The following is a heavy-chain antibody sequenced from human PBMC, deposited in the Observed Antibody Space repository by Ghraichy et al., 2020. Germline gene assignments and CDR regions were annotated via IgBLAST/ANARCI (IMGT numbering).Heavy chain of an antibody. D-gene: IGHD3-10*01. CDR1: GGSISSSSYY. V-gene: IGHV4-39*01. CDR2: IYYSGST. J-gene: IGHJ5*02. CDR3: ARTIGLLWFGELFRFDP. Sequence: TLSLTCTVSGGSISSSSYYWGWIRQPPGKGLEWIGSIYYSGSTYYNPSLKSRVTISVDTSKNQFSLKLSSVTAADTAVYYCARTIGLLWFGELFRFDPWGQGTLVTVSS.